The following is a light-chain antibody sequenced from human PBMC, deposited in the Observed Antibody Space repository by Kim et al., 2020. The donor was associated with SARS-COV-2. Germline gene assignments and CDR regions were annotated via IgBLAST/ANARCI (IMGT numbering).Light chain of an antibody. CDR2: AAS. Sequence: ASVGDRVSIPCRSSQGISNFLAWYQQKPGKVPKLLIYAASVLQSGVPSRFSGSGSGTDFTLTINSLQPEDVATYYCQRYKSAPWTFGQGTKVDIK. J-gene: IGKJ1*01. CDR1: QGISNF. V-gene: IGKV1-27*01. CDR3: QRYKSAPWT.